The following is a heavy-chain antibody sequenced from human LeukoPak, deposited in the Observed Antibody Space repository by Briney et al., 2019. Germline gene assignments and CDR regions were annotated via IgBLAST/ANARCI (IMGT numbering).Heavy chain of an antibody. CDR2: INADGSTT. CDR3: VVVVEPPDSDGFDV. CDR1: GFTFGNSW. D-gene: IGHD1-14*01. J-gene: IGHJ3*01. Sequence: GGSLRLSGAASGFTFGNSWVHWVRQAPGKGLVWVSLINADGSTTTYADSVKGRFTISRDNARNTLSLQMNSLTIEDTAVYYCVVVVEPPDSDGFDVWGQGTMITVSS. V-gene: IGHV3-74*01.